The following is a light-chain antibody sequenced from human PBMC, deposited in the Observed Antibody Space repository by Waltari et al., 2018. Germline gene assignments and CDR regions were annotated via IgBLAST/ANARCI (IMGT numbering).Light chain of an antibody. CDR1: SSDVGGYNY. Sequence: QSARTQPASVSGSPGQSITISCTGTSSDVGGYNYVSWYQQHPGKAPKLIIYDVSNRPSGVSTRYSGSTTGNSASLTISGLQAEDEADYYCSSYISSDTRELFGGGTSLTV. CDR2: DVS. J-gene: IGLJ2*01. V-gene: IGLV2-14*03. CDR3: SSYISSDTREL.